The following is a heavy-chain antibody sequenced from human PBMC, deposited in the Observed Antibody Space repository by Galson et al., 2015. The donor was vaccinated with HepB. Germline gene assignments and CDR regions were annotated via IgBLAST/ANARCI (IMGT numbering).Heavy chain of an antibody. CDR3: TTTYYYDSSGYYFSGY. CDR2: IKSKTDGGTT. V-gene: IGHV3-15*01. D-gene: IGHD3-22*01. CDR1: GFTFSNAW. J-gene: IGHJ4*02. Sequence: SLRLSCAASGFTFSNAWMSWVRQAPGKGLEWVGRIKSKTDGGTTDYAAPVKGRFTISRDDSKNTLYLQMNSLKTEDTAVYYCTTTYYYDSSGYYFSGYWGQGTLVTVSS.